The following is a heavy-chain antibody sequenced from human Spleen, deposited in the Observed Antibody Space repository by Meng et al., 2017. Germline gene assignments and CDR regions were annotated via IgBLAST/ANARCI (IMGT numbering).Heavy chain of an antibody. CDR1: GFTFSSYE. V-gene: IGHV3-48*03. J-gene: IGHJ4*02. CDR2: ISSSGSTI. Sequence: GESLKISCAASGFTFSSYEMNWVRQAPGKGLEWVSYISSSGSTIYYADSVKGRFTISRDNAKNSLYLQMNSLRAEDTAVYYCARNIPRRAVNYVFDYWGQGTLVTVSS. CDR3: ARNIPRRAVNYVFDY. D-gene: IGHD4-11*01.